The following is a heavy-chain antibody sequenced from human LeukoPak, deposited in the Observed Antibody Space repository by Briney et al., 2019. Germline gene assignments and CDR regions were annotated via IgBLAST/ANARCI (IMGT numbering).Heavy chain of an antibody. Sequence: ETLSLTCTVSGASIRSSSNHWGWIRQPPGKGLEWVSVIYSDGTTYYADSVKGRFTISRDDSKNTLYLHMNSLRAEDTAVYYCARAPNWRFDHWGQGTLVTVSS. V-gene: IGHV3-53*01. J-gene: IGHJ4*02. CDR2: IYSDGTT. D-gene: IGHD1-1*01. CDR3: ARAPNWRFDH. CDR1: GASIRSSSNH.